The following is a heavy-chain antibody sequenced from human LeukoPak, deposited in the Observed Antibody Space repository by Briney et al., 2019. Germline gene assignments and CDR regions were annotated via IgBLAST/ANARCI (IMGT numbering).Heavy chain of an antibody. Sequence: ASVKVSCKASGGTFSSYAISWVRQAPGQGLEWMGWMNPNSGNTNYAQKFQGRVTMTTDTSTTTVYMELRSLRSDDTAVYYCATGGSNWNYQYYFEYWGQGTLVTVSS. J-gene: IGHJ4*02. CDR1: GGTFSSYA. V-gene: IGHV1-18*01. D-gene: IGHD1-7*01. CDR2: MNPNSGNT. CDR3: ATGGSNWNYQYYFEY.